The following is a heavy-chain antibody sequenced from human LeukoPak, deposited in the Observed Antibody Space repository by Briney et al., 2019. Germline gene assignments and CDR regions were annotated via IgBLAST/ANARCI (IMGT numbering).Heavy chain of an antibody. D-gene: IGHD2-2*01. CDR3: AKDGLYIVVAPAAMRVDY. Sequence: GGSLRPSCAASGFTFSSYAMSWVRQAPGKGLEWVSAMSGSGGSTYYADSVKGRFTISRDNSKNTLYLQMNSLRAEDTAVYYCAKDGLYIVVAPAAMRVDYWGQGTLVTVSS. CDR2: MSGSGGST. J-gene: IGHJ4*02. CDR1: GFTFSSYA. V-gene: IGHV3-23*01.